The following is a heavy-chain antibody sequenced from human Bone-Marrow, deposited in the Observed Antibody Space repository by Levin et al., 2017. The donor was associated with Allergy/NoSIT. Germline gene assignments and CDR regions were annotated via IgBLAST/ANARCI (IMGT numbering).Heavy chain of an antibody. J-gene: IGHJ4*02. V-gene: IGHV4-39*07. CDR2: VYYTGTT. Sequence: SETLSLTCTVSGGSINRSPFYWVWIRQPPGTGLEWIGSVYYTGTTYYNPSLKSRVTISVDTSKEQFSLKVTSVTAADKAVDYCAREGTPQSWDYWGQGTLVSVSS. D-gene: IGHD1-14*01. CDR3: AREGTPQSWDY. CDR1: GGSINRSPFY.